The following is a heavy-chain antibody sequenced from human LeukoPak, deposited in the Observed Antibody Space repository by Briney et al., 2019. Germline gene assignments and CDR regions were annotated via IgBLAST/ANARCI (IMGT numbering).Heavy chain of an antibody. J-gene: IGHJ4*02. Sequence: GGSLRLSCAASGFAFSTYAMHWVRQAPDKGLEWVAVISYDGSVKYYADSVKGRFTISRDNSKNTLYLQMNSLRAEDTAVYYCAIWYYDSSGTFDYWGQGTLVTVSS. V-gene: IGHV3-30-3*01. CDR2: ISYDGSVK. CDR3: AIWYYDSSGTFDY. CDR1: GFAFSTYA. D-gene: IGHD3-22*01.